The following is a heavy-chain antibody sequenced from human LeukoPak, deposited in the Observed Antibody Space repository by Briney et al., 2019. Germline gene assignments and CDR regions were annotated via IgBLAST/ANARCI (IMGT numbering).Heavy chain of an antibody. CDR1: GGSISSSSYY. D-gene: IGHD3-22*01. V-gene: IGHV4-39*01. Sequence: PSETLSLTCTVSGGSISSSSYYWGWMRQPPGKGLEWIGSIYYSGSTYSNPSLKSRVTISVDTSKNQFSLKLSSVTAADTAVYYCARMEGVVVVSWGQGTLVTVSS. CDR2: IYYSGST. J-gene: IGHJ4*02. CDR3: ARMEGVVVVS.